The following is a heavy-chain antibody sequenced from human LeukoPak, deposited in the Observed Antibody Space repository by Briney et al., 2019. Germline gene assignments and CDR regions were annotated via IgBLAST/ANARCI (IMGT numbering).Heavy chain of an antibody. V-gene: IGHV4-30-4*07. CDR3: ARASGAFDI. CDR2: IYYSGST. Sequence: SETLSLTCAVSGGSISSGGYSWSWIRQPPGKGLEWIGYIYYSGSTNYNPSLKSRVTISVDTSKNQFSLKLSSVTAADTAVYYCARASGAFDIWGQGTMVTVSS. CDR1: GGSISSGGYS. J-gene: IGHJ3*02.